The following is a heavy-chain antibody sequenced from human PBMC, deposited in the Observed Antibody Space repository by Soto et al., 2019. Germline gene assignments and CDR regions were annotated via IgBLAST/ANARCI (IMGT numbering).Heavy chain of an antibody. D-gene: IGHD6-13*01. CDR2: ISAHNGNT. V-gene: IGHV1-18*01. CDR3: ARDLAAGMIDY. Sequence: QVRLVQSGAEVKKPGASVKVSCKASGYTFTSYGISWVRQAPGQGLEWMGWISAHNGNTKYAQKVQGRVTMTTDTSTITAYMELRSLRADDTAVYYCARDLAAGMIDYWGQGTLVTVSS. J-gene: IGHJ4*02. CDR1: GYTFTSYG.